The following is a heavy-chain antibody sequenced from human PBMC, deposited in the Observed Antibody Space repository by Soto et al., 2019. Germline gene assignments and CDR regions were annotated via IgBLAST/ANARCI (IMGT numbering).Heavy chain of an antibody. D-gene: IGHD4-4*01. J-gene: IGHJ5*02. V-gene: IGHV4-4*07. CDR3: ARGSYSNYLNWFDP. Sequence: RSLTCTVSGGSISSYYWSWIRQPAGKGLEWIGRIYTSGSTNYNPSLKSRVTMSVDTSKNQFSLKLSSVTAADTAVYYCARGSYSNYLNWFDPWGQGTLVTVYS. CDR2: IYTSGST. CDR1: GGSISSYY.